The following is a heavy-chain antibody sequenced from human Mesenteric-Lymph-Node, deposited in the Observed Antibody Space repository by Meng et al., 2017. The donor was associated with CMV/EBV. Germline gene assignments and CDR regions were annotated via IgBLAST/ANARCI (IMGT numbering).Heavy chain of an antibody. CDR2: ISYSGST. Sequence: TVSGGSISSHSYFWAWLRQPPGRGLEWIGSISYSGSTYYNPSLKSRVTISVDTSKNQFSQRLTSVTALDTAVYYCARLLGMSGSFDYWSHGTLVTVSS. J-gene: IGHJ4*01. V-gene: IGHV4-39*01. CDR3: ARLLGMSGSFDY. D-gene: IGHD1-20*01. CDR1: GGSISSHSYF.